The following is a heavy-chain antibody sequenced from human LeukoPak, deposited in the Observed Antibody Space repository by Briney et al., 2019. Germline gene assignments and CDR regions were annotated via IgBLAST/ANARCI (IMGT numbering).Heavy chain of an antibody. CDR1: VGSIGDYY. D-gene: IGHD2-21*02. CDR3: ARGRLIVTPAIYYFES. Sequence: PSGTLPLTCTASVGSIGDYYGVWIGQSPGRGREGIGYIYYRGGTNYNPSLERRVSISGDPSKSEFSLKLTSVTAADTAVYYCARGRLIVTPAIYYFESWGQGTLVTVSS. CDR2: IYYRGGT. J-gene: IGHJ4*02. V-gene: IGHV4-59*08.